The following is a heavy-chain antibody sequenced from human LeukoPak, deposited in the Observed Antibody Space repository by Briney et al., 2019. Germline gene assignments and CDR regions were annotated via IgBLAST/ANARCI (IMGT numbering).Heavy chain of an antibody. D-gene: IGHD3-22*01. CDR1: GGSINSYY. Sequence: PSETLSLTCTVSGGSINSYYWSWIRQPPGKGLEWIGYIYYSGSTNYNPSLKSRVTISVDTSKNQFSLKMRSMTAADTAVYYCARLRDHESSGYYPPHFDNWGQRTLVTVSS. J-gene: IGHJ4*02. CDR3: ARLRDHESSGYYPPHFDN. V-gene: IGHV4-59*08. CDR2: IYYSGST.